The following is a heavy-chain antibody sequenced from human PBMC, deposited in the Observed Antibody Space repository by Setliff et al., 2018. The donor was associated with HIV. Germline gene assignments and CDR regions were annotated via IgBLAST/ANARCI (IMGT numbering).Heavy chain of an antibody. D-gene: IGHD6-13*01. J-gene: IGHJ5*02. CDR3: ARLVAAAGKTGWFDP. V-gene: IGHV1-18*01. Sequence: GASVKVSCKASGYTFTSYGISWVRQAPGQGFEWMGWISAYNGNTYYAQKLQGRVTMTTDTSTSTAYMELRSLRSDDTAVYYCARLVAAAGKTGWFDPWGQGTLVTVSS. CDR1: GYTFTSYG. CDR2: ISAYNGNT.